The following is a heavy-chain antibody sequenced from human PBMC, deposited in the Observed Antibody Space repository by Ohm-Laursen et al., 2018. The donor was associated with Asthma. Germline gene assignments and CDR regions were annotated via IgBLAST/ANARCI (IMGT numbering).Heavy chain of an antibody. CDR1: GYTFTSYG. V-gene: IGHV1-18*04. Sequence: SSVKVSCKASGYTFTSYGISWVRQAPGQGLEWMGWISAYNGNTNYAQKLQGRVTMTTDTSTSTAYMELRSLRSDDTAVYYCARSADFWSGYTYNWFDPWGQGTLVTVSS. CDR2: ISAYNGNT. J-gene: IGHJ5*02. D-gene: IGHD3-3*01. CDR3: ARSADFWSGYTYNWFDP.